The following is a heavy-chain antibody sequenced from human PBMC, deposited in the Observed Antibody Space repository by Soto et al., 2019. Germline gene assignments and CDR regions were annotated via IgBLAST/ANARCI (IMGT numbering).Heavy chain of an antibody. CDR3: AKVQYYDSSGYSFNWFDP. V-gene: IGHV3-23*01. CDR1: GFTFSSYA. Sequence: LRLSCAASGFTFSSYAMSWIRQAPGKGLEWVSAISGSGGSTYYADSVKGRFTISRDNSKNTLYLQMNSLRAEDTAVYYCAKVQYYDSSGYSFNWFDPWGQGTLVTVSS. J-gene: IGHJ5*02. CDR2: ISGSGGST. D-gene: IGHD3-22*01.